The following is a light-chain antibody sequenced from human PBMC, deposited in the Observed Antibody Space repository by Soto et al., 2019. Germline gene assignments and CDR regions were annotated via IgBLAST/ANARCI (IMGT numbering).Light chain of an antibody. CDR1: QSLVYSDGNIY. Sequence: DAVMTQSPLSLPVTLGQPASISCSSRQSLVYSDGNIYVNWFHQRPGQSPRRLIYKVYNRDSGVPDRFTGSVSGTECTLKISRVEAEDVGVYYCMQATHWPYTFGQGTKLEIK. J-gene: IGKJ2*01. V-gene: IGKV2-30*01. CDR2: KVY. CDR3: MQATHWPYT.